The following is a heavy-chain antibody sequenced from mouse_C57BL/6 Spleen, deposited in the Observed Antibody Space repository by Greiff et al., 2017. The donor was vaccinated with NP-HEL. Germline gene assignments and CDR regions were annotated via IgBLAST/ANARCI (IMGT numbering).Heavy chain of an antibody. V-gene: IGHV1-26*01. Sequence: VQLQQSGPELVKPGASVKISCKASGYTFTDYYMNWVKQSHGKSLEWIGDINPNNGGTSYNQKFKGKATLTVDKSSSTAYMELRSLTSEDSAVYYCASRLRGYWGQGTTLTVSS. CDR3: ASRLRGY. CDR2: INPNNGGT. D-gene: IGHD3-2*02. J-gene: IGHJ2*01. CDR1: GYTFTDYY.